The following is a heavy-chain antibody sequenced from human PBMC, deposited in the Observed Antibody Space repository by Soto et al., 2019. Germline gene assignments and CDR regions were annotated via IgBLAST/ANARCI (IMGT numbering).Heavy chain of an antibody. CDR1: GGTFSSYA. CDR2: IIPIFGTA. J-gene: IGHJ5*02. V-gene: IGHV1-69*13. Sequence: SVKVSCKASGGTFSSYAISWVRQAPGQGLEWMGGIIPIFGTANYAQKFQGRVTITAVESTSTAYMELSSLRSEDTAVYYCASSAYYDSSGYYFNWFDPWGQGILVTVSS. CDR3: ASSAYYDSSGYYFNWFDP. D-gene: IGHD3-22*01.